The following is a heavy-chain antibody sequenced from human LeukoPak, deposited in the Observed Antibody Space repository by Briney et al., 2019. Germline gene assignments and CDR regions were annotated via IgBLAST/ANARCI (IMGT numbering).Heavy chain of an antibody. CDR3: VRDTLTTSNY. J-gene: IGHJ4*02. CDR2: IYPNGRT. CDR1: GLSVSDNY. V-gene: IGHV3-53*01. Sequence: GGSLRLSCAASGLSVSDNYMTWVRQAPGKGLDWVSIIYPNGRTYYADSVKGRFTISRDNARHSVYLQMYGLRAEDTAVYYCVRDTLTTSNYWGQGTLVTVSS. D-gene: IGHD4-17*01.